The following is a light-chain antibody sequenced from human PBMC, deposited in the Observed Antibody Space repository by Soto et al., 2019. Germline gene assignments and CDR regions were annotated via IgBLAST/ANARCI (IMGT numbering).Light chain of an antibody. CDR1: QSISSY. Sequence: EIVLTQSPATLSLSPGQGATLSCRASQSISSYLAWYQHKPGQAPRLLLYDASNRATGVPARFSGSGSGTDFTLTISILEPEDFAVYYCQQRSNWPPWTFGQGTKVDIK. CDR3: QQRSNWPPWT. CDR2: DAS. V-gene: IGKV3-11*01. J-gene: IGKJ1*01.